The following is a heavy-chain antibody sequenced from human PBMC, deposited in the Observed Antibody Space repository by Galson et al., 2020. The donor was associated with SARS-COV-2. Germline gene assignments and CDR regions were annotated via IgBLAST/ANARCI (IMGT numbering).Heavy chain of an antibody. CDR1: GGSFSSNT. Sequence: SVKVSCKSSGGSFSSNTIIWVRQAPGQGLEWMGGIIPILSITNYAQKFQGRVTITADKVTATAYMELNRLRSEDTAVYYCARSREGGATWDGYDIWGLGQWSASLQ. D-gene: IGHD1-26*01. J-gene: IGHJ3*02. CDR3: ARSREGGATWDGYDI. V-gene: IGHV1-69*10. CDR2: IIPILSIT.